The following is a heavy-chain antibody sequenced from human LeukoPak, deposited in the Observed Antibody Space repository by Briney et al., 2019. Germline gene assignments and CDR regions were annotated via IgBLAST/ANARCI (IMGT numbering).Heavy chain of an antibody. CDR2: ILYSGGT. D-gene: IGHD1-1*01. CDR3: ARGLDQLPHCYFDP. CDR1: GASITSDTYS. J-gene: IGHJ5*02. V-gene: IGHV4-39*02. Sequence: SETLSLTCTVSGASITSDTYSWVWIRQAPGKGLEWVGNILYSGGTYYNASLKSRVTISFDTSRNHFFLRLSSVTAADTAVYYCARGLDQLPHCYFDPWGHGTLVTVSS.